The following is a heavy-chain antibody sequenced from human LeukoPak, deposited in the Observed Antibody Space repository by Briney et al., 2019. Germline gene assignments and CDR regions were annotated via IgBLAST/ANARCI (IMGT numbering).Heavy chain of an antibody. D-gene: IGHD3-22*01. V-gene: IGHV3-11*01. CDR3: ARRVYSDNSGYLW. CDR2: ISTSGTTI. Sequence: GGSLRLSCAASGFTFSDYYMSWLRQAPGKGLEWVSYISTSGTTIYYADSVKGRFTISRDNAKNSPYLQMNSLRAEDTAVYYCARRVYSDNSGYLWWGQGTLVTVSS. CDR1: GFTFSDYY. J-gene: IGHJ4*02.